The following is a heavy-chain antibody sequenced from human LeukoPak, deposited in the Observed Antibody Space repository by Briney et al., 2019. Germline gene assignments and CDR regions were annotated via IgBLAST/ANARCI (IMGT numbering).Heavy chain of an antibody. CDR3: ARDAPGYDILDV. V-gene: IGHV3-48*04. D-gene: IGHD3-9*01. J-gene: IGHJ6*04. CDR2: ISSSSSTI. CDR1: GFTFSSYG. Sequence: GGTLRLSCAASGFTFSSYGMSWVRQAPGKGLEWVSYISSSSSTIYYADSVKGRFTISRDNAKNSLYLQMNSLRAEDTAVYYCARDAPGYDILDVWGKGTTVTISS.